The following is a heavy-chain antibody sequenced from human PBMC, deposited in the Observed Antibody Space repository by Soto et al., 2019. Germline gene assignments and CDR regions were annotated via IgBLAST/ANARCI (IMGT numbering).Heavy chain of an antibody. J-gene: IGHJ6*02. CDR1: GFTFSSYG. V-gene: IGHV3-30*18. CDR2: ISYDGSNK. D-gene: IGHD3-3*01. CDR3: AKVMVSHVLRFLEWLPNYGMDV. Sequence: QSGGSLRLSCAASGFTFSSYGMHWVRQAPGKGLEWVAVISYDGSNKYYADSVKGRFTISRDNSKNTLYLQMNSLRAEDTAVYYCAKVMVSHVLRFLEWLPNYGMDVWGQGTTVTVSS.